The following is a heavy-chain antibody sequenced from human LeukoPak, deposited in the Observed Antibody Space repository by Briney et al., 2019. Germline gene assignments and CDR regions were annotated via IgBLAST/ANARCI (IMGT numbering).Heavy chain of an antibody. J-gene: IGHJ3*02. D-gene: IGHD6-13*01. V-gene: IGHV3-30*18. CDR2: ISYDGRNK. CDR1: GLTFSTYG. CDR3: AKVRSSNWSFDAFDM. Sequence: GRSLRLSCAASGLTFSTYGMHWVRQAPGKGLEWVAVISYDGRNKFYADSVKGRFTISRDNSKNTLYLQMSSLRSEDTAVYCCAKVRSSNWSFDAFDMWGQGTMVTVSS.